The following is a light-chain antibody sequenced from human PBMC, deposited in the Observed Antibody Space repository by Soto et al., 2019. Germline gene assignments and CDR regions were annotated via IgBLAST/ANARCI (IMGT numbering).Light chain of an antibody. V-gene: IGKV1-12*01. CDR3: QEAKSFECT. CDR1: QDINNC. CDR2: AAS. J-gene: IGKJ2*02. Sequence: DIQRTQSPSFVSASVGDRVTITCRASQDINNCLAWYQQKPGKAPKLLIYAASTLHSGVPSRFSGSGSGTDFTLTISSLHPEYFATYYCQEAKSFECTFGQGTKLEIK.